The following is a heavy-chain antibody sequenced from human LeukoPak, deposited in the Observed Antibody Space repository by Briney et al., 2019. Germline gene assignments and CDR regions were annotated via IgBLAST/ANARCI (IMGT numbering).Heavy chain of an antibody. J-gene: IGHJ4*02. D-gene: IGHD5-12*01. CDR1: GYTFTSYD. V-gene: IGHV1-8*01. CDR3: ARGIVATINDFDY. Sequence: GASVKVSCKASGYTFTSYDINWVRQGTGQGLEWMGWMNPNSGNTGYAQKFQGRVTMTRNTSISTAYMELSSLRSEDTAVYYCARGIVATINDFDYWGQGTLVTVSS. CDR2: MNPNSGNT.